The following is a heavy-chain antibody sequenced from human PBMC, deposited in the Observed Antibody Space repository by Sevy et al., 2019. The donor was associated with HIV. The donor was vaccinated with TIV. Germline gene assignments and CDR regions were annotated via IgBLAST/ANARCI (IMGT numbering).Heavy chain of an antibody. CDR3: ANHASDYDSSGYLERDAFDI. CDR2: IYSDGSE. CDR1: GFTVSDNY. Sequence: GGSLRLSCAASGFTVSDNYMSWVRQAPGKGLEWVSVIYSDGSEYYADAVKGRFTISRDNSKNTLYLQMNSLRAEDTAVYYCANHASDYDSSGYLERDAFDIWGQGTMVTVSS. J-gene: IGHJ3*02. D-gene: IGHD3-22*01. V-gene: IGHV3-53*01.